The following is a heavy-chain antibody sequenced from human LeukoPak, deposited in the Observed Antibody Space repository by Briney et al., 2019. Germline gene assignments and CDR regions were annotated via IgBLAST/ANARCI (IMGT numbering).Heavy chain of an antibody. D-gene: IGHD2-2*02. Sequence: SSVKVSSKASGDTFTTYDINSVRQATGQGLEWMGWMNPNSGNTGYAQNFQGRVTITMNTSISTAYMELSSLRSEDTAVYYCARGPNDIVVVPAAIPIDQLYDYYYYYMDVWGQGTTVTVSS. CDR1: GDTFTTYD. V-gene: IGHV1-8*03. J-gene: IGHJ6*03. CDR3: ARGPNDIVVVPAAIPIDQLYDYYYYYMDV. CDR2: MNPNSGNT.